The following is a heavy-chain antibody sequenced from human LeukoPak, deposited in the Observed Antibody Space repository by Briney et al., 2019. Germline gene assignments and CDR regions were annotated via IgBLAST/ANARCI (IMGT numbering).Heavy chain of an antibody. D-gene: IGHD3-22*01. V-gene: IGHV4-30-4*07. J-gene: IGHJ3*02. Sequence: PSQTLSLTCAVSDDSISSGVYSWNWIRQPPGKGLEWIGYIYYSGSTYYNPSLKSRVTISLNTSKNQFSLKLSSVTAADTAVYYCARVPLSGSLLDAFDIWGQGTMVTVSS. CDR1: DDSISSGVYS. CDR2: IYYSGST. CDR3: ARVPLSGSLLDAFDI.